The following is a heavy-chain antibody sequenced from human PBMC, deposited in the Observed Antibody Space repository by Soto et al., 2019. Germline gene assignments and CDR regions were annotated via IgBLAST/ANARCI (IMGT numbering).Heavy chain of an antibody. D-gene: IGHD6-6*01. CDR3: ARDLYSSSSGVGVVYYYYGMDV. V-gene: IGHV1-69*13. Sequence: SVKVSCKASGGTFSSYAISWVRQAPGQGLEWMGGIIPIFGTANYAQKFQGRVTITADESTSTAYMELSSLRSEDTAVYYCARDLYSSSSGVGVVYYYYGMDVWGQGTTVTV. J-gene: IGHJ6*02. CDR2: IIPIFGTA. CDR1: GGTFSSYA.